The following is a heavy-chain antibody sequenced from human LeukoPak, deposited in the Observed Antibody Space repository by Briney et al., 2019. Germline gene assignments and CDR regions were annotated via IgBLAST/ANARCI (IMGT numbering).Heavy chain of an antibody. J-gene: IGHJ5*02. V-gene: IGHV1-18*01. CDR3: AIARGGGNWFDP. D-gene: IGHD3-10*01. CDR1: GYTFTSYG. Sequence: ASVKVSCKASGYTFTSYGISWVRQAPGQGLEWMGWISAYNGNTNYAQKLQGRVPMTTDTSTSTAYMELRSLRSDDTAVYYCAIARGGGNWFDPWGQGTLVTVSS. CDR2: ISAYNGNT.